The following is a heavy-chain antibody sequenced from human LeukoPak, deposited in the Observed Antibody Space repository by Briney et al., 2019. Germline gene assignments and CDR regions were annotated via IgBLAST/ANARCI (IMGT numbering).Heavy chain of an antibody. D-gene: IGHD2-21*01. J-gene: IGHJ4*02. Sequence: GGSLRLSCVGSGFTFRSHAMSWVRQAPEKGLEFVSGIYENGGTTYYADSVEGRFSISRDNSKNTLYLQMDSLRGEDTAVYYCAKDFRIGYSAHFDYWGQGALVTVSS. CDR3: AKDFRIGYSAHFDY. V-gene: IGHV3-23*01. CDR2: IYENGGTT. CDR1: GFTFRSHA.